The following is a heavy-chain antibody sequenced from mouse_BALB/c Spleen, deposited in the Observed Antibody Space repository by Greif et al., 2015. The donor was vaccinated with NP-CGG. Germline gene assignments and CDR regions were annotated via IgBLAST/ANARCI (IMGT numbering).Heavy chain of an antibody. V-gene: IGHV14-3*02. CDR1: GFNIKEKF. CDR3: ASYVYGYYFDY. CDR2: IVPANGNT. D-gene: IGHD2-2*01. J-gene: IGHJ2*01. Sequence: EVQVVESGAELVKPGASVKLSCTASGFNIKEKFMHWVEERPEQGLEWIGRIVPANGNTKYDPKFQGKATITADTSSNTAYLQLSSLTSEDTAVYYCASYVYGYYFDYWGRGTTLTVSS.